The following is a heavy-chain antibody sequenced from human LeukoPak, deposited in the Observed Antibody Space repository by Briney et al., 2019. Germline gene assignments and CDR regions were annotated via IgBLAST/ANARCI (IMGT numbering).Heavy chain of an antibody. V-gene: IGHV3-21*01. CDR1: GFTFRSYS. CDR2: ISSSHSYI. J-gene: IGHJ4*02. Sequence: PGGSLRLSCAASGFTFRSYSMNWVRQAPGKGLEWVSSISSSHSYIYYADSVKGRFTISRDNAKNSLYLQMNSLRAEDTAVYYCARVPVGGTGADYWGQRSLVTVSS. D-gene: IGHD6-19*01. CDR3: ARVPVGGTGADY.